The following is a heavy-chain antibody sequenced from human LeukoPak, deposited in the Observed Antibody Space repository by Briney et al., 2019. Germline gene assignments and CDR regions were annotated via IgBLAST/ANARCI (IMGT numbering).Heavy chain of an antibody. CDR1: GFTFSSYG. D-gene: IGHD6-19*01. J-gene: IGHJ4*02. V-gene: IGHV3-23*01. Sequence: GGSLRLSCAASGFTFSSYGMSWVRQAPGKGLEWVSAISGSGGSTYYADSVKGRFTISRDNSKNTLYLQMNSLRAEDTAVYYCAKDGAVAVAGTDYFDYWGQGTLVSVSS. CDR3: AKDGAVAVAGTDYFDY. CDR2: ISGSGGST.